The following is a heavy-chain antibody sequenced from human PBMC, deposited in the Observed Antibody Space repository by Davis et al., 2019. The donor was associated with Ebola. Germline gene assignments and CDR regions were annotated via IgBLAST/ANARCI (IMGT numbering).Heavy chain of an antibody. D-gene: IGHD5-18*01. CDR2: MNPNSGNT. V-gene: IGHV1-8*03. Sequence: ASVKVSCKASGYTFTSYDINWVRQATGQGLEWMGWMNPNSGNTGYAQKFQGRVTITRNTSISTAYMELSSLRSEDTAVYYCARGSFPKRIRGYSYGRVIGMDVWGQGTTVTVSS. J-gene: IGHJ6*02. CDR1: GYTFTSYD. CDR3: ARGSFPKRIRGYSYGRVIGMDV.